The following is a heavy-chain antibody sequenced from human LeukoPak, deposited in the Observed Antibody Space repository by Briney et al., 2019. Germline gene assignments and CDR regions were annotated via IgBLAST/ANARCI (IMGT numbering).Heavy chain of an antibody. CDR1: GFTFSDSA. CDR3: AKDIEASI. CDR2: ISHSGAST. D-gene: IGHD2-15*01. J-gene: IGHJ4*02. V-gene: IGHV3-23*01. Sequence: GGSLRLSCAASGFTFSDSAMDWVRQAPGKGLEWVSLISHSGASTFYADSVKGRFTVSRDNSKNTMYLQMNSLRAEDTAVYYCAKDIEASIWGQGTLVTVSS.